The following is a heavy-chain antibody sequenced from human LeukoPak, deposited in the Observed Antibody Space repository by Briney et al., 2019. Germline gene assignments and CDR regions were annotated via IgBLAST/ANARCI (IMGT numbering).Heavy chain of an antibody. CDR1: GGTFSSYA. CDR3: ARDKYFDWSSNWFDP. J-gene: IGHJ5*02. V-gene: IGHV1-69*13. CDR2: IIPIFGTA. D-gene: IGHD3-9*01. Sequence: SVKVSCKASGGTFSSYAISWVRQAPGQGLEWMGGIIPIFGTANYAQKFQGRVTITADESTSTAYMELSSLRSEDTAVYYCARDKYFDWSSNWFDPWGQGTLVTVSS.